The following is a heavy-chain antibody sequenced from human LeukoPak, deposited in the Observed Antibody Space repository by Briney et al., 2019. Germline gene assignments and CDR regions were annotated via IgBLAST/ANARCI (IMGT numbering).Heavy chain of an antibody. Sequence: GGSLRLSCAASGFTFDDYAMHWVRQTPGKGLEWVSYISSSSSTIYYADSVKGRFTISRDNAKNSLYLQMNSLRAEDTAVYYCARHGGLYWGQGTLVTVSS. V-gene: IGHV3-48*01. CDR1: GFTFDDYA. CDR2: ISSSSSTI. D-gene: IGHD3-16*01. J-gene: IGHJ4*02. CDR3: ARHGGLY.